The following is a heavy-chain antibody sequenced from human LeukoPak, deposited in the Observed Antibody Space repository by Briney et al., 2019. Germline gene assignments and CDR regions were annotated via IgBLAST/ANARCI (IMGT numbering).Heavy chain of an antibody. CDR1: GYTFTSYD. D-gene: IGHD5-18*01. Sequence: ASVKVSCTASGYTFTSYDINWVRQATGQGLEWMGWMNPNSGNTGYAQKFQGRVTMTRNTSISTAYMELSSLRSEDTAVYYCARARRGYSYGHFDYWGQGTLVTVSS. J-gene: IGHJ4*02. CDR3: ARARRGYSYGHFDY. V-gene: IGHV1-8*01. CDR2: MNPNSGNT.